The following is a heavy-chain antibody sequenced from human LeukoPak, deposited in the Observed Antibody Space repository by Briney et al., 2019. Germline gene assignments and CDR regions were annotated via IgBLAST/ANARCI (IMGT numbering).Heavy chain of an antibody. Sequence: ASVKVSCKASGYTFTSYGISWVRQAPGQGLEWMGWISAYNGNTNYAQKLQGRVTMTTDTPTSTAYMELRSLRSDDTAVYYCARPASGYCSSTSCYAFDIWGQGTMVTVSS. CDR1: GYTFTSYG. V-gene: IGHV1-18*04. D-gene: IGHD2-2*03. J-gene: IGHJ3*02. CDR2: ISAYNGNT. CDR3: ARPASGYCSSTSCYAFDI.